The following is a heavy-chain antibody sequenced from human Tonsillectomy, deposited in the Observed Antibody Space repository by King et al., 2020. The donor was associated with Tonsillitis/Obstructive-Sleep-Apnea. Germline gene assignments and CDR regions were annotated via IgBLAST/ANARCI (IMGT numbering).Heavy chain of an antibody. CDR1: GFTFSTNE. J-gene: IGHJ5*02. Sequence: VQLVESGGGLVQPGGSLRLSCAASGFTFSTNEMNWVRQAPGKGLEWVSYISSSGSTIYYADSVKGRFTISRDNAKKSLYLQMNSLRAEDTAVYYCLNLGSLEWVSDGNWFDPWGQGTLVTVSS. V-gene: IGHV3-48*03. CDR3: LNLGSLEWVSDGNWFDP. D-gene: IGHD3-3*01. CDR2: ISSSGSTI.